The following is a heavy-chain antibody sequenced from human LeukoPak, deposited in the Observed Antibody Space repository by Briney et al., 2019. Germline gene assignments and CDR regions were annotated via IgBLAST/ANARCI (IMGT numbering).Heavy chain of an antibody. D-gene: IGHD2-15*01. CDR1: GFTFSSYW. V-gene: IGHV3-7*04. J-gene: IGHJ4*01. Sequence: GGSLGLSCAASGFTFSSYWMTWVRQAPGKGLEWVANIKQDGSEKYHVDSVKGRFTVSRDNAKNSLYLQVNSLRAEDTAVYYCARDRRCSGGSCYYFDYWGHGILLAVPS. CDR3: ARDRRCSGGSCYYFDY. CDR2: IKQDGSEK.